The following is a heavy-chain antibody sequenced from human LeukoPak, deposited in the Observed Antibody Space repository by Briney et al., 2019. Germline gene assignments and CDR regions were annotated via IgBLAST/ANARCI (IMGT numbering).Heavy chain of an antibody. V-gene: IGHV3-30*04. J-gene: IGHJ4*02. CDR3: ARDSGRSATYFNY. Sequence: GGSLRLSCAASGFTFSNFAMHWVRQAPGKGLEWVAGISYDAGKTYYADSVRGRFTISRDTSRNTLYLQMNGLRAEDTAVYYCARDSGRSATYFNYWGQGTLVTVSS. D-gene: IGHD3-10*01. CDR2: ISYDAGKT. CDR1: GFTFSNFA.